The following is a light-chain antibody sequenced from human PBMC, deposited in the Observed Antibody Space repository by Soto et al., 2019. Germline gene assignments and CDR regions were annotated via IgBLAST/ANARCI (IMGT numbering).Light chain of an antibody. V-gene: IGLV2-14*01. J-gene: IGLJ3*02. CDR1: SSDVGAYNY. Sequence: QSALTQPASVSGSPGQSITISCTGTSSDVGAYNYVSWYQQHPGKAPKLIIYEVSNRPSGVSNRFSGSKSANTASLTISGLQAEDEADYYCNSYTSSSARVFGGGTQLTVL. CDR2: EVS. CDR3: NSYTSSSARV.